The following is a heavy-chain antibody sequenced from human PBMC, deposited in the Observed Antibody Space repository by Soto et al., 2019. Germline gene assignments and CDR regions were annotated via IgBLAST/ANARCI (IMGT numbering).Heavy chain of an antibody. D-gene: IGHD2-21*02. CDR2: ISYDGSNK. CDR1: GFTFSSYA. Sequence: QVQLVESGGGVVQPGRSLRLSCAASGFTFSSYAMHWVRQAPDKGLEWVAVISYDGSNKYYPDSVKGRFTISRDNSKNTLYLQMNSLRAEDTAVYYCARDPVAYCGGDCRTFDYWGQGTLVTVSS. J-gene: IGHJ4*02. CDR3: ARDPVAYCGGDCRTFDY. V-gene: IGHV3-30-3*01.